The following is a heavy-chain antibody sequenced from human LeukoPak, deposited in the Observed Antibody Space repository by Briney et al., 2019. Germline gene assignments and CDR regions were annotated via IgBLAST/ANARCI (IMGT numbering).Heavy chain of an antibody. CDR1: GFTFSSYG. CDR3: ARSDSNGYSRGSIRLFDY. V-gene: IGHV3-30*02. CDR2: IRYDGSNK. D-gene: IGHD3-22*01. Sequence: PGGSLRLSCAASGFTFSSYGMHWVRQAPGKGLEWVAFIRYDGSNKYYADSVKGRFTISRDNSKNTLYLQMNSLRAEDTAVYYCARSDSNGYSRGSIRLFDYWGQGTLVTVSS. J-gene: IGHJ4*02.